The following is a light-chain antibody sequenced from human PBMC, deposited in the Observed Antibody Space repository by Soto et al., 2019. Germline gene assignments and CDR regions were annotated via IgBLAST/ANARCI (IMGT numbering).Light chain of an antibody. CDR1: QTVRNNY. V-gene: IGKV3-20*01. J-gene: IGKJ1*01. Sequence: EILLTQSPASLSLSPGARATLSCRASQTVRNNYLAWYQQHPGQAPRLLIYVASSRATGIQDRFSGSGSGTDFSLTIRRLEPDDFAVYYCKKYGNFWTCGKGTKVDI. CDR2: VAS. CDR3: KKYGNFWT.